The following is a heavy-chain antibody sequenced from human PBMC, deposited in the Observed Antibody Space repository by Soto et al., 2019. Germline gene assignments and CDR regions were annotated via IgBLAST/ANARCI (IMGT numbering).Heavy chain of an antibody. V-gene: IGHV1-69*01. J-gene: IGHJ6*02. CDR1: GGTFSSYA. Sequence: QVQLVQSGAEVKKPGASVKVSCKASGGTFSSYAISWVRQAPGQGIEWMGGVIPIFGTASYAQKFQGRVKITDDESTSTDYMELSSMRSEDTSVYYCFTATPHNCSSTICYGGYYYYGMDVWGQGTTVTVSS. CDR3: FTATPHNCSSTICYGGYYYYGMDV. D-gene: IGHD2-2*01. CDR2: VIPIFGTA.